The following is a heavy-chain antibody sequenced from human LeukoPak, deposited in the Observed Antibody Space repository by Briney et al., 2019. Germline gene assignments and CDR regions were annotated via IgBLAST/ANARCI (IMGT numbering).Heavy chain of an antibody. Sequence: GGSLRLSCAASGFTFSSYAMSWVRQAPGKGLEWVSAISGSGGSTYYADSVKGRFTISRDNSKNTLYLQMNSLRAEDTAVYYCAKGTVVVKYYYYYMDVWSKGTTVTVSS. V-gene: IGHV3-23*01. CDR1: GFTFSSYA. J-gene: IGHJ6*03. CDR2: ISGSGGST. CDR3: AKGTVVVKYYYYYMDV. D-gene: IGHD2-2*01.